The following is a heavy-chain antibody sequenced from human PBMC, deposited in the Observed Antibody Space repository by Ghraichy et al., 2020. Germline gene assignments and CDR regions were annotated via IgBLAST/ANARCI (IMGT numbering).Heavy chain of an antibody. CDR1: GGTFSSYA. CDR3: ARAFRRATETYYMDV. J-gene: IGHJ6*03. Sequence: SVKVSCKASGGTFSSYAISWVRQAPGQGLEWMGGIIPIFGTANYAQKFQGRVTITADESTSTAYMALSSLRSEDTAVYYCARAFRRATETYYMDVWGKGTTVTVSS. V-gene: IGHV1-69*13. D-gene: IGHD3-16*01. CDR2: IIPIFGTA.